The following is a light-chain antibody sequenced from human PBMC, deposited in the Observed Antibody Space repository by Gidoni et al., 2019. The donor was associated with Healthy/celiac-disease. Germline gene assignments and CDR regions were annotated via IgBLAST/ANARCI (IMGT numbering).Light chain of an antibody. CDR3: QQYGSSPLT. J-gene: IGKJ4*01. V-gene: IGKV3-20*01. CDR1: QSVSSSY. Sequence: EIALTPSPATLSLSPGERATLSCRASQSVSSSYLAWYQQKPGQAPRLLIYGASSRATGIPDRFSGSGSGTDFTLTISRLEPEDFAVYYCQQYGSSPLTFGGGTKVEIK. CDR2: GAS.